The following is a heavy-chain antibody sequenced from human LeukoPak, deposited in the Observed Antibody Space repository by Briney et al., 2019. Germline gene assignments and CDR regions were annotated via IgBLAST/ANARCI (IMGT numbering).Heavy chain of an antibody. J-gene: IGHJ4*02. V-gene: IGHV3-53*01. CDR2: IYSGGST. Sequence: GGSLRLSCAASGFTVSSNHMSWVRQAPGKGLEWVSVIYSGGSTYYADSVKGRFTISRDNSKNTLYLQMNSLRAEDTAVYYCARELYDSSGYNGIDYWGQGTLVTVSS. D-gene: IGHD3-22*01. CDR3: ARELYDSSGYNGIDY. CDR1: GFTVSSNH.